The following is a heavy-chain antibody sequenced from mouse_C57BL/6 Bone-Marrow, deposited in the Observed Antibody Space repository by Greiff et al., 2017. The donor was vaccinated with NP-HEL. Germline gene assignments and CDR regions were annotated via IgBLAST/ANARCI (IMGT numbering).Heavy chain of an antibody. Sequence: QVQLQQSDAELVKPGASVKISCKVSGYTFTDHTIHWMKQRPEQGLEWIGYIYPRDGSTKYNEKFKGKATLTADKSSSTAYMQLNSLTSEDSAVYFCARKGGGDYDEVYAMDYWGQGTSVTVSS. CDR1: GYTFTDHT. CDR2: IYPRDGST. CDR3: ARKGGGDYDEVYAMDY. V-gene: IGHV1-78*01. J-gene: IGHJ4*01. D-gene: IGHD2-4*01.